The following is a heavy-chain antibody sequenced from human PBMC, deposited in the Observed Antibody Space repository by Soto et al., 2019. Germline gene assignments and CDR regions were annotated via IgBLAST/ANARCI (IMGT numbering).Heavy chain of an antibody. CDR2: VDYSGST. V-gene: IGHV4-59*01. CDR3: ARDDTVVLLAANYDYYGLDV. J-gene: IGHJ6*02. Sequence: WTWIRQPPGKGLEWIGFVDYSGSTNYNPSLKSRVSISIDTSRNQFSLKLSSVTAADTAMYYCARDDTVVLLAANYDYYGLDVWGQGTTVTVSS. D-gene: IGHD2-2*01.